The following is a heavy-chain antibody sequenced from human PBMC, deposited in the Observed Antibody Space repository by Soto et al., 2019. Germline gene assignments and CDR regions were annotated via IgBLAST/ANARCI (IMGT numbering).Heavy chain of an antibody. V-gene: IGHV3-13*01. Sequence: EVQLVESGGGLVQPGGSLRLSCAASGFTFSSYDMHWVRQATGKGLEWVSAIGTAGDTYYPGSVKGRFTISRENAKNSLYLQMNSLRGGDTAVYYSARRPYGSGSPIAPYDSDSWGQGTLVTVPS. CDR1: GFTFSSYD. CDR2: IGTAGDT. D-gene: IGHD3-10*01. CDR3: ARRPYGSGSPIAPYDSDS. J-gene: IGHJ4*02.